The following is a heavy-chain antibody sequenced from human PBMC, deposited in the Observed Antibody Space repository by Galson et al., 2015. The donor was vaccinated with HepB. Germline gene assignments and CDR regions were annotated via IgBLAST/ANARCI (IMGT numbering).Heavy chain of an antibody. CDR1: GYTFTGYY. CDR2: INPNSGGT. D-gene: IGHD3-9*01. Sequence: SVKVSCKASGYTFTGYYMHWVRQAPGQGLEWMGWINPNSGGTNYAQKFQGRVTMTRDTSISTAYMELSRLRSDDTAVYYCARASGGLRYFDWLQNPHPESLDYWGQGTLVTVSS. J-gene: IGHJ4*02. V-gene: IGHV1-2*02. CDR3: ARASGGLRYFDWLQNPHPESLDY.